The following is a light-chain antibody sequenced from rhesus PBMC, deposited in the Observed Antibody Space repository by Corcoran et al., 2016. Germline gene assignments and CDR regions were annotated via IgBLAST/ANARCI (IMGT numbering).Light chain of an antibody. CDR1: QGINSY. J-gene: IGKJ3*01. CDR2: FAK. Sequence: DIQMTQSPSSLSASVGDRVTITCRASQGINSYLNWYQQKPGKAPKLLIFFAKRLERGVPSRFSGSGSGTEFTLTLNRLQPYDFATYYLQQYNSLPFTFGPGTKLDIK. V-gene: IGKV1-32*01. CDR3: QQYNSLPFT.